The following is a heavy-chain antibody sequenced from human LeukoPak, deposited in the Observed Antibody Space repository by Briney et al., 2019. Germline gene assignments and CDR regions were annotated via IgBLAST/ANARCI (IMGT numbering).Heavy chain of an antibody. Sequence: SETLSLTCAVSGYSISSGYYWGWIRQSPGKGLEWIGSVYYTGSTSYNPSLKSRVTISVDTSKNQFSLRLNSVTAADATVYYCTRQTDISGYYFRGPFHIWGQGTMVTVSS. CDR1: GYSISSGYY. J-gene: IGHJ3*02. V-gene: IGHV4-38-2*01. CDR2: VYYTGST. CDR3: TRQTDISGYYFRGPFHI. D-gene: IGHD3-22*01.